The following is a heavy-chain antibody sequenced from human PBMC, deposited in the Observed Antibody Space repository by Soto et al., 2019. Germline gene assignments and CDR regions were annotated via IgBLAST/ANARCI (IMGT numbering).Heavy chain of an antibody. CDR2: IIPIFGSA. Sequence: QVQLVQSGAEVKKPGSSVKVSCKASGGTFSNYAITWVRQAPGQGLEWLGRIIPIFGSANYAQKFQGRVTITPVESTTTAYMELSSLRSDDTAVYYCAKDGGKDGCFGNWFVPWGQGTLVTVSS. D-gene: IGHD2-15*01. CDR3: AKDGGKDGCFGNWFVP. J-gene: IGHJ5*02. CDR1: GGTFSNYA. V-gene: IGHV1-69*15.